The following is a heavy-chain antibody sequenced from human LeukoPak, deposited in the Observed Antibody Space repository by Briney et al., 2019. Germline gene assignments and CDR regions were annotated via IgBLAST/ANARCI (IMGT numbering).Heavy chain of an antibody. D-gene: IGHD2-8*01. CDR2: IKQDGSEK. Sequence: QPGGSLRLSCAASGFTFSRYWISWVRQAPGKGLEWVANIKQDGSEKYYVDSVKGRFTISRDNAKNSLYLQMNSLRGEDTAVYYCVRVSCTNGVCYGFGYWGQGTLVTVSS. CDR1: GFTFSRYW. V-gene: IGHV3-7*01. J-gene: IGHJ4*02. CDR3: VRVSCTNGVCYGFGY.